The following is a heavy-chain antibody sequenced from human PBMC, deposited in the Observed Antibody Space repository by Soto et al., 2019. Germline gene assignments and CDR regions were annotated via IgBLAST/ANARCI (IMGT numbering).Heavy chain of an antibody. Sequence: QITLKESGPTLVKPTQTLTLTCTFSGFSLSTSGVGVGWIRQPPGKALEWLARIYWDDDKRYSPSLKSRITITKDTSKNQVVLTITNMDPVDTATYYCALEYSSGWYGAFDYWGQGTLVTVSS. J-gene: IGHJ4*02. CDR3: ALEYSSGWYGAFDY. CDR2: IYWDDDK. V-gene: IGHV2-5*02. CDR1: GFSLSTSGVG. D-gene: IGHD6-19*01.